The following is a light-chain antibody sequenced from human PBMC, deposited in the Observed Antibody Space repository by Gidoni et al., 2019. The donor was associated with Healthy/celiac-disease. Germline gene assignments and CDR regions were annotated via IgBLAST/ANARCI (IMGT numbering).Light chain of an antibody. CDR3: QQSYSTPPLT. CDR2: AAP. V-gene: IGKV1-39*01. CDR1: QSISSY. J-gene: IGKJ4*01. Sequence: DIQMTQSPSSLSASVGDRVTITCRESQSISSYLNWYQQKPGKAPKLLIYAAPSLQSGVPSRFSGSGSGTDFTLTISSLQPEDFATYYCQQSYSTPPLTFGGGTKVEIK.